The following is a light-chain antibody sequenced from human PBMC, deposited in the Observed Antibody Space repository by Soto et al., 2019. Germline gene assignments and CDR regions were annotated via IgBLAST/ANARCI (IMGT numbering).Light chain of an antibody. J-gene: IGKJ4*01. Sequence: EIVLTQSPGTLSLSPGERATLSCRASQSVSSNFLAWYQQKPGQAPRLLIYSASSRATGIPDRFSGSGSGTDFTLTISRLEPEDFAVYYCQQYGTLPVTFGGGTKVEIK. CDR2: SAS. V-gene: IGKV3-20*01. CDR1: QSVSSNF. CDR3: QQYGTLPVT.